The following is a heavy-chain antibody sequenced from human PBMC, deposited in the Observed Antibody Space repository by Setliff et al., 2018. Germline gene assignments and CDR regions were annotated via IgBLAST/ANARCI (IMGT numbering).Heavy chain of an antibody. CDR1: GDSISSRSYY. Sequence: SETLSLTCTVSGDSISSRSYYWGWIRQPPGKGLEWIGSIYHSGSSYYNPSLRSRVTISVDTSKNQFSLILRSVTAADAAVYYCVRDRTAYSYGLDVWGQGTTVTVSS. J-gene: IGHJ6*02. V-gene: IGHV4-39*07. CDR3: VRDRTAYSYGLDV. D-gene: IGHD5-18*01. CDR2: IYHSGSS.